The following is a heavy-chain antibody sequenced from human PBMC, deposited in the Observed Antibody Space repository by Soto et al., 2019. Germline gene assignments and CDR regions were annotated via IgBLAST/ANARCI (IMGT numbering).Heavy chain of an antibody. CDR1: GFSLTTGGVG. V-gene: IGHV2-5*01. J-gene: IGHJ6*02. Sequence: QFTLKESGPTLVKPTQTLTLTCTFSGFSLTTGGVGVGWIRQPPGRSLEWLAVIYWNDDRRRSPSLENRLTITKDTSKNQVVLTMTNMAPVDTATYYCIYRRASWDYHGLDVWGQGTPVTVSS. CDR3: IYRRASWDYHGLDV. CDR2: IYWNDDR. D-gene: IGHD2-21*01.